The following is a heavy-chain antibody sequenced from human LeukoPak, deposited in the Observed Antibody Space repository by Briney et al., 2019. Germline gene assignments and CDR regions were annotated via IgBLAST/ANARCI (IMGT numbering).Heavy chain of an antibody. Sequence: LGESLKISCKGSGYSFTSYWIGWVRQMPGKGLEWMGIIYPGDSDTRYSPSFQGQVTISADKSISTAYLQWSSLKASDTAMYYCACQALTAAVAWNAFDIWGQGTMVTVSS. CDR3: ACQALTAAVAWNAFDI. V-gene: IGHV5-51*01. CDR2: IYPGDSDT. CDR1: GYSFTSYW. D-gene: IGHD6-13*01. J-gene: IGHJ3*02.